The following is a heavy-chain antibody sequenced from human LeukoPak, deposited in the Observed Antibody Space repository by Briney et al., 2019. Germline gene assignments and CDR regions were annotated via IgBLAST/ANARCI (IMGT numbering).Heavy chain of an antibody. CDR1: GFTFSSYA. CDR2: ISYDGSEK. CDR3: ANPPTVTSLDF. J-gene: IGHJ4*02. D-gene: IGHD4-11*01. Sequence: GRSLRLSCAASGFTFSSYAMNWVRRAPGKGLEWVAVISYDGSEKYYADSVKGRFTISRDNSKNTLYLQMNSLRADDTAVYYCANPPTVTSLDFWGQGILVTVSS. V-gene: IGHV3-30*04.